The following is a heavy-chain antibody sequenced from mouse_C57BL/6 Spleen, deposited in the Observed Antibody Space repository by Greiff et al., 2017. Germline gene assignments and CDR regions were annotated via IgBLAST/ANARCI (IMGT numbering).Heavy chain of an antibody. J-gene: IGHJ1*03. CDR3: VLLLRSKGYFDV. CDR1: GFSFNTYA. CDR2: IRSKSNNYAT. Sequence: DVKLVESGGGLVQPKGSLKLSCAASGFSFNTYAMNWVRQAPGKGLEWVARIRSKSNNYATYYADSVKDRFTISRDDSESMLYLQMNNLKTEDTAMYYCVLLLRSKGYFDVWGTGTTVTVSS. D-gene: IGHD1-1*01. V-gene: IGHV10-1*01.